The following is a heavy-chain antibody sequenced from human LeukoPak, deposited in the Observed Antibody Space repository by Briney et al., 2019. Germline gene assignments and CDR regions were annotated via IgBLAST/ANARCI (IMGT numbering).Heavy chain of an antibody. CDR3: ARGRDSSGYYYDY. D-gene: IGHD3-22*01. J-gene: IGHJ4*02. V-gene: IGHV1-69*01. Sequence: SVKVSCKASGGTFSSYAISWVRQAPGQGLEWMGGIIPIFGTADYAQKFQGRVTITADEPTSTANMELSSLRSEDTAVYYCARGRDSSGYYYDYWGQGTLVTVSS. CDR1: GGTFSSYA. CDR2: IIPIFGTA.